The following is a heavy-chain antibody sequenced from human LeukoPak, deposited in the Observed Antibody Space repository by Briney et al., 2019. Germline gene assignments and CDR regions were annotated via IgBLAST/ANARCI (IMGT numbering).Heavy chain of an antibody. CDR1: GFTFSSYG. CDR3: ARDVTGTTLLDAFDI. D-gene: IGHD4-17*01. V-gene: IGHV3-33*01. CDR2: IWYDGSNK. J-gene: IGHJ3*02. Sequence: GGSLRLSCAASGFTFSSYGMHWVRQAPGKGLEWVAVIWYDGSNKYYADSVKGRFTISRDNSKNTLYLQMNSLRAEDTAVYYCARDVTGTTLLDAFDIWGQGTMVTVSS.